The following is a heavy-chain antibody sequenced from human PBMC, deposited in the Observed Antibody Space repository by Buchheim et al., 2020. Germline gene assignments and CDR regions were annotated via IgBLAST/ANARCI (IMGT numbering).Heavy chain of an antibody. CDR3: ARNNWNDY. CDR1: GFNFSNYA. D-gene: IGHD1-20*01. J-gene: IGHJ4*02. V-gene: IGHV3-30*04. Sequence: QVQLVDSGGGVVQPGRSLRLSCAASGFNFSNYAMNWVRQAPGKGLEWVAIISYDGSNTYYADSLKGRFSISRDNSKTTTYLPMNSLRTEDTAVYYCARNNWNDYWGQGTL. CDR2: ISYDGSNT.